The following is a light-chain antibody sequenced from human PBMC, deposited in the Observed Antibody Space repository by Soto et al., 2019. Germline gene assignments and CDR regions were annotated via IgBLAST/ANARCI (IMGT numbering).Light chain of an antibody. CDR2: AAS. V-gene: IGKV1-39*01. CDR1: QYISSY. J-gene: IGKJ5*01. CDR3: QQGHTNPIT. Sequence: DIQMTQSPSSLSASVGARVTITCRASQYISSYLNWYQHTPGKAPKLRIDAASSLQRGGPSRFSGSGAGTDGTRTISSLQPEDFATYYCQQGHTNPITLGQGTRLEIK.